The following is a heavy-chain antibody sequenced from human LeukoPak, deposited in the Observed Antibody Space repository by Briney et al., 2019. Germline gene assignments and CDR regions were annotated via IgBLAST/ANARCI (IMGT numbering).Heavy chain of an antibody. J-gene: IGHJ4*02. Sequence: GGSLRLSCAASGFTFSSYAMSWVRQAPGKWLEWVSGIGHSGASTYYADSVKGRFTISRDNSKNTLYLQMNSLRAEDTAVYYCAEHGPGGTDYFDYWGQGTLVTVSS. CDR3: AEHGPGGTDYFDY. D-gene: IGHD2-8*02. CDR1: GFTFSSYA. CDR2: IGHSGAST. V-gene: IGHV3-23*01.